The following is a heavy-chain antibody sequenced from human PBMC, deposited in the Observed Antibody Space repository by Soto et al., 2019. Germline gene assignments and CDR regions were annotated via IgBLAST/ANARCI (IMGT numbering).Heavy chain of an antibody. J-gene: IGHJ4*02. V-gene: IGHV1-69*13. CDR3: AREPQVIVGATSGYFDY. CDR2: IIPIFGTA. D-gene: IGHD1-26*01. CDR1: GGTFGSYA. Sequence: SVEVSCQASGGTFGSYASSWVRQAPGQGLEWMGGIIPIFGTANYAQKFQGRVTITADESTSTAYMELSSLRSEDTAVYYCAREPQVIVGATSGYFDYWGQGTLVTVSS.